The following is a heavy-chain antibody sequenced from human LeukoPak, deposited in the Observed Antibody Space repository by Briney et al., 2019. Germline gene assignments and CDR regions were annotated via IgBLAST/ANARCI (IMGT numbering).Heavy chain of an antibody. Sequence: SETLSLTCTVSGGSISSYYWSWIRQPPGKGLEWIGYIYYSGSTNYNPSLKSRVTISVDTSKNQFSLKLSSVTAADTAVYYCARPGTGGGDAFDIWGQGTMVTVSS. CDR2: IYYSGST. CDR1: GGSISSYY. D-gene: IGHD3-16*01. CDR3: ARPGTGGGDAFDI. J-gene: IGHJ3*02. V-gene: IGHV4-59*01.